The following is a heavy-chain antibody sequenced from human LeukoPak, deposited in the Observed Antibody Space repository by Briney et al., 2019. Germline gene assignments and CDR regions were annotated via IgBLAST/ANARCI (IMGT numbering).Heavy chain of an antibody. Sequence: GASVKVSCKASGYTFTSYGISWVRQAPGQGLEWMGWISAYNGNTNYAQKLQGRVTMTTDTSTSTAYMELRSLRSDDTAVYYCARGPKRGSSWSRAFDIWGQGTMVTVSS. CDR1: GYTFTSYG. J-gene: IGHJ3*02. CDR2: ISAYNGNT. V-gene: IGHV1-18*01. CDR3: ARGPKRGSSWSRAFDI. D-gene: IGHD6-13*01.